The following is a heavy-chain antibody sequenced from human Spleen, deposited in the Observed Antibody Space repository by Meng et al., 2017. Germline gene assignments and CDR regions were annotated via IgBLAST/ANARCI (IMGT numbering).Heavy chain of an antibody. CDR2: IYYTGST. V-gene: IGHV4-59*02. CDR3: ATVSVAHDAFDI. CDR1: GFTVSHNY. Sequence: ESLKISCAASGFTVSHNYMSWVRQAPGKGLEWIGYIYYTGSTNHNSSLKSRVTISVDTSKNQFSLKMSSVTAADTAVYYCATVSVAHDAFDIWGQGTMVTVSS. J-gene: IGHJ3*02. D-gene: IGHD4-23*01.